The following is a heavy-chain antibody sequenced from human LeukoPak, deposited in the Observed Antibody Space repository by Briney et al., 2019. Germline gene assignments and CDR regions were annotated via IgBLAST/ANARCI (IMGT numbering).Heavy chain of an antibody. CDR3: FAGLRTDAFDI. Sequence: ASVKVSCKASGYTFTSYGISWVRQAPGQGLEWMGWISAYNGNTNYAQKLQGRVTITADKSTSTAYMELSSLRSEDTAVYYCFAGLRTDAFDIWGQGTMVTVSS. J-gene: IGHJ3*02. CDR2: ISAYNGNT. V-gene: IGHV1-18*01. D-gene: IGHD1-1*01. CDR1: GYTFTSYG.